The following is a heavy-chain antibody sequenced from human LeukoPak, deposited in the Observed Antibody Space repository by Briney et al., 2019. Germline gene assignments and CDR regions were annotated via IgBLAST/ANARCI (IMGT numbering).Heavy chain of an antibody. D-gene: IGHD2-21*01. J-gene: IGHJ3*02. V-gene: IGHV1-3*03. CDR1: GYTFTSYA. CDR2: INAGNGNT. Sequence: GASVKVSCKASGYTFTSYAMHWVRQAPGQRLEWMGWINAGNGNTKYSQEFQGRVTITEDTSTDTAYMELSSLRSEDTAVYYCATYHVKYSAFDIWGQGTMVTVSS. CDR3: ATYHVKYSAFDI.